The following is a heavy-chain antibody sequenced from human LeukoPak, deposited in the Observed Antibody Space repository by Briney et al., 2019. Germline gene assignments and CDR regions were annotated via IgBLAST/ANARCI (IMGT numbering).Heavy chain of an antibody. CDR1: RFIFSKYI. D-gene: IGHD3-16*01. CDR2: IRSCGDVT. V-gene: IGHV3-23*01. J-gene: IGHJ4*02. CDR3: ANWGGTQTIGDIWYGPLDY. Sequence: GGPVRLPCVAARFIFSKYIVTWVRQGTGEGVEWVAAIRSCGDVTFYADSVKGRFRPSRDNSRNTVYLEMNSLRVDDTGVYFCANWGGTQTIGDIWYGPLDYWGQGTQVTVSS.